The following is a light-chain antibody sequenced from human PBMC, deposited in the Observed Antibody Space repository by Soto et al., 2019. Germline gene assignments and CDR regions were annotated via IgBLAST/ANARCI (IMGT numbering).Light chain of an antibody. Sequence: EIVLTQSPGTLSLSPGERATLSCRASQSVTRSFLAWLQQKPGLAPGLLIYDTSKWATGIPDRFSGTGSGTDFTLTISRLEPEDFAVYYCQQYGRSPITFGQGTRLVIK. CDR3: QQYGRSPIT. J-gene: IGKJ5*01. CDR1: QSVTRSF. CDR2: DTS. V-gene: IGKV3-20*01.